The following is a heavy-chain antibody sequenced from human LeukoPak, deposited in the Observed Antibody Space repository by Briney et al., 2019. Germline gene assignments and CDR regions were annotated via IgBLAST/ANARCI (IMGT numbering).Heavy chain of an antibody. CDR3: ARHIPKPMVVKRGSYYYMDV. V-gene: IGHV1-8*03. J-gene: IGHJ6*03. CDR2: MNPNSGNT. CDR1: GYTFTSYD. Sequence: ASVKVSCKASGYTFTSYDINWVRQATGQGLEWMGWMNPNSGNTGYAQKFQGRVTITRNTSISTAYMELSSLRSEDTAVYYCARHIPKPMVVKRGSYYYMDVWGKGTTVTVSS. D-gene: IGHD4-23*01.